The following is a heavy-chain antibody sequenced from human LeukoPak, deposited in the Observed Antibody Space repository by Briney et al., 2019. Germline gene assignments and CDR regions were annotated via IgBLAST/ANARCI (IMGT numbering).Heavy chain of an antibody. D-gene: IGHD4-23*01. Sequence: GGSLRLSCAASGFQFSSYWMHWVRLAPGKGLVWVARIKSDGSSTSYAGFVKGRFTISRDNSKNSLFLQLNGLGGEDTAVYYCAGDSDSGGHSRFEYWGQGTLVTVSS. CDR3: AGDSDSGGHSRFEY. CDR2: IKSDGSST. J-gene: IGHJ4*02. V-gene: IGHV3-74*01. CDR1: GFQFSSYW.